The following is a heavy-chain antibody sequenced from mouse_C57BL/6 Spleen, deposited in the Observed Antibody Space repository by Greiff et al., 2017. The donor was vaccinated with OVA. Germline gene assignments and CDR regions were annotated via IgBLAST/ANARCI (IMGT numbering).Heavy chain of an antibody. V-gene: IGHV1-52*01. CDR1: GYTFTSYW. CDR3: AREGDGPYYFDD. D-gene: IGHD2-3*01. Sequence: QVQLQQPGAELVRPGSSVKLSCTASGYTFTSYWMHWVKQRPIQGLEWIGNIDPSDSETHYNQKFKDKATLTVDKSSSTAYMQLSSLTSEDSAVYYCAREGDGPYYFDDWGQGTTLTVSS. J-gene: IGHJ2*01. CDR2: IDPSDSET.